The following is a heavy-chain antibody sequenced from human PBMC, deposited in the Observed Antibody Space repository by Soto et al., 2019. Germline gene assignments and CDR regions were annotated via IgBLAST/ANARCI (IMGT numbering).Heavy chain of an antibody. Sequence: PSETLSLTCTVSDGSVSSGSYSWSWIRQPPGKGLEWIGYIYYSGSTSYNPSLKSRVTVSVDTSKNQFSLKLSSVTAADTAVYYCARDIYDILTGCPGGWFDPWGQGTLVTVSS. CDR3: ARDIYDILTGCPGGWFDP. CDR2: IYYSGST. J-gene: IGHJ5*02. V-gene: IGHV4-61*01. D-gene: IGHD3-9*01. CDR1: DGSVSSGSYS.